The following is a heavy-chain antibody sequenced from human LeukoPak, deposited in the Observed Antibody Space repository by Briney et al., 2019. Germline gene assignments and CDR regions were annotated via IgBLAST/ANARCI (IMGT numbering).Heavy chain of an antibody. V-gene: IGHV3-30*02. D-gene: IGHD3-22*01. J-gene: IGHJ4*02. Sequence: LSGGSLRLSCAASGFTFSSYGMHWVRQAPGKGLEWVAFIRYDGSNKYYADSVKGRFTISRDNAKHSPYQQMNSLRAEDTAVYYCARDITMIDYWGQGTLVTVSS. CDR2: IRYDGSNK. CDR1: GFTFSSYG. CDR3: ARDITMIDY.